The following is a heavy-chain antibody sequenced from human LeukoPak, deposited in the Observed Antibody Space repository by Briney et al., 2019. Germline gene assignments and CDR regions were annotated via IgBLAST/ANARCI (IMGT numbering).Heavy chain of an antibody. CDR1: GFTFSSYW. J-gene: IGHJ6*02. D-gene: IGHD3-22*01. Sequence: GGSLRLPCAASGFTFSSYWMHWVRQAPGKGLVWVSRINSDGSSTSYADSVKGRFTISRDNAKNTLYLQMNSLRAEDTAVYYCARGSYHYDSSGYYNLYYYYGMDVWGQGTTVTVSS. CDR2: INSDGSST. V-gene: IGHV3-74*01. CDR3: ARGSYHYDSSGYYNLYYYYGMDV.